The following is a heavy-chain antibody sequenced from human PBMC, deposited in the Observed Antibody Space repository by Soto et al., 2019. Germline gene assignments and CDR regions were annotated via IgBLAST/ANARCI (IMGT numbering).Heavy chain of an antibody. J-gene: IGHJ4*02. CDR2: INVYNGNT. V-gene: IGHV1-18*01. CDR1: GYTCTSYG. D-gene: IGHD3-10*01. Sequence: QVQLVQSGAEVKKPGASVKVSCKASGYTCTSYGISWVRQAPGQGLEWMGWINVYNGNTNYAQKLQGRVTMTTDTPTSTAYLHLRSLSSDDTAVYFCARDTSSGEYDYWGQGTLVTVSS. CDR3: ARDTSSGEYDY.